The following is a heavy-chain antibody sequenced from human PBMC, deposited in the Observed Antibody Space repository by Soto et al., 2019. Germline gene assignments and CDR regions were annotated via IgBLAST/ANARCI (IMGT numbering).Heavy chain of an antibody. V-gene: IGHV3-7*03. J-gene: IGHJ6*02. D-gene: IGHD2-2*01. Sequence: GGSLRLSCAASGFTFSSYWMTWVRQAPGRGLEWVANINEDGSVKGYVDSVKGRFTISRDNAKNSLYLQMNSLRAEDTALYYCARYIVVVPAAMPDSYYYYGMDVWGQGTTVTVSS. CDR1: GFTFSSYW. CDR3: ARYIVVVPAAMPDSYYYYGMDV. CDR2: INEDGSVK.